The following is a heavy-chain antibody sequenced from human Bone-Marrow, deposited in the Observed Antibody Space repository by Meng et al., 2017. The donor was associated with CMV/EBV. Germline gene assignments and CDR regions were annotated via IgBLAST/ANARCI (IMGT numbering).Heavy chain of an antibody. Sequence: ASVKVSCKASGYSFTNSYIHWVRQAPGQGLEWMSRINPSGDWTTYAQKFQGRVTLTRDTSTTTVSLELTSLTSEDTAVYYCARDTPGDDKWDWGQGTRVTGSS. J-gene: IGHJ1*01. D-gene: IGHD4-17*01. CDR1: GYSFTNSY. CDR3: ARDTPGDDKWD. V-gene: IGHV1-46*01. CDR2: INPSGDWT.